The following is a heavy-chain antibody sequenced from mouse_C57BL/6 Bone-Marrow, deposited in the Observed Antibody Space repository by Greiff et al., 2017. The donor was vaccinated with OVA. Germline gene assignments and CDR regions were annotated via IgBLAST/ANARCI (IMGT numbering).Heavy chain of an antibody. Sequence: EVKLMESGGGLVKPGGSLKLSCAASGFTFSSYAMSCVRQTPEKRLEWVATISDGGSYTYYPDNVKGRFTISRDNAKNNLYLQMSHLKSEDTAMYYCARDPVTDAMDYWGQGTSVTVSS. CDR3: ARDPVTDAMDY. V-gene: IGHV5-4*01. CDR2: ISDGGSYT. J-gene: IGHJ4*01. CDR1: GFTFSSYA. D-gene: IGHD2-1*01.